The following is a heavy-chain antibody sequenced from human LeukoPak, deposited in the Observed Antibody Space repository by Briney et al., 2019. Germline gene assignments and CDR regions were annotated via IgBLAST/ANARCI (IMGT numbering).Heavy chain of an antibody. D-gene: IGHD3-9*01. CDR1: GVSISGRGY. Sequence: SETLSLTCSVSGVSISGRGYWCWIRQHPGKGLEWIGYIDYSGKTYHKPSLQSRVIISADTSQNQFTLKVSSVTAADTAVYYCATGYGSGWFDAWGQGAVVTVSS. CDR3: ATGYGSGWFDA. V-gene: IGHV4-31*03. J-gene: IGHJ5*02. CDR2: IDYSGKT.